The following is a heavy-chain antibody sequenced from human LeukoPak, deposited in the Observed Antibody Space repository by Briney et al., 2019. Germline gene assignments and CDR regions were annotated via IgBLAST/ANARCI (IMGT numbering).Heavy chain of an antibody. CDR1: GDSISSGDYY. J-gene: IGHJ4*02. CDR2: ISSSGST. CDR3: ARTLGASVDY. V-gene: IGHV4-61*02. Sequence: PSETLSLTCTVSGDSISSGDYYWSWIRQPAGKGLEWIGRISSSGSTNYNPSLKSRVTISVDTSKNQFSLKLSSVTAADTAVYYCARTLGASVDYWGQGTLVTVSS. D-gene: IGHD1-26*01.